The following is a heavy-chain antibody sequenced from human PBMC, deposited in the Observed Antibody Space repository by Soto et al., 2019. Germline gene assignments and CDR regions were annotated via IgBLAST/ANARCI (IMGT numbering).Heavy chain of an antibody. CDR1: GGSISSYY. J-gene: IGHJ6*01. Sequence: QVQLQESGPGLVKPSETLSLTCTVSGGSISSYYWSWIRQPPGKGLEWIGYIYYSGSTNYNPSLKSRVTISVDTSKNQFSLKLSSVTAADTAVYYCARAAGTMDYYYGMDVW. D-gene: IGHD3-10*01. CDR2: IYYSGST. V-gene: IGHV4-59*01. CDR3: ARAAGTMDYYYGMDV.